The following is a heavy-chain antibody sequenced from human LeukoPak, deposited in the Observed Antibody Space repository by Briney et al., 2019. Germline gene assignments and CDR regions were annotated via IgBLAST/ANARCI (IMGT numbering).Heavy chain of an antibody. CDR3: ARGRGSGWYPSEY. CDR1: GYTFTGYY. D-gene: IGHD6-19*01. V-gene: IGHV1-2*02. Sequence: ASVKVSCKASGYTFTGYYLHWVRQAPGQGLEWKGWINPSSGATNYAQKFQGRVTMTRDTYITTSYMELSRLRSDDTAVYYCARGRGSGWYPSEYWGQGTLVTVSS. J-gene: IGHJ4*02. CDR2: INPSSGAT.